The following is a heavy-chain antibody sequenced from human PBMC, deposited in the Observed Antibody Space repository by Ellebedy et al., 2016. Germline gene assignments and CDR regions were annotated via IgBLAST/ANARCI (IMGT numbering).Heavy chain of an antibody. CDR2: ITSSSNYK. V-gene: IGHV3-21*06. J-gene: IGHJ4*02. CDR3: ARDPSLDRLRWDY. Sequence: GESLKISXAASGFTFSGYTMKWVRQAPGKGLEWVSSITSSSNYKYYADSVKGRFTISRDNAQNSLFLEMNNLRLEDTAVYFCARDPSLDRLRWDYWGRGTLVTVSS. CDR1: GFTFSGYT. D-gene: IGHD1-26*01.